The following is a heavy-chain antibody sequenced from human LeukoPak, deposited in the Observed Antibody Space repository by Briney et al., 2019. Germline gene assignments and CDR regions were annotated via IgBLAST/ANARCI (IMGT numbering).Heavy chain of an antibody. J-gene: IGHJ6*03. V-gene: IGHV3-48*04. CDR3: AAGGNYYYHMDV. CDR1: GFSLNTYS. D-gene: IGHD3-16*01. Sequence: GGSLRLSCAASGFSLNTYSMNWVRQAPGKVLEWVSYISSSSTTIYYADSVKGRFTISRDNAKNSVYLQMNSLRAEDTAVYHCAAGGNYYYHMDVWSKGTTVTVSS. CDR2: ISSSSTTI.